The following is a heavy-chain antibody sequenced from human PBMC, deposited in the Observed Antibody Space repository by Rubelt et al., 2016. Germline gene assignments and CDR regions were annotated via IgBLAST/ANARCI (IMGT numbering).Heavy chain of an antibody. D-gene: IGHD6-19*01. CDR2: INHSGST. J-gene: IGHJ5*02. Sequence: QVYLQESGPGVVKPAETLSLRCTVSGGSISSSGYYWGWIRQPPAKGLEWIGEINHSGSTNYNPSLKSRVTISVDTSKNQVSLKLSSVTAADTAVYYCARQKTDSSGWYYWFDPWGQGTLVTVSS. CDR3: ARQKTDSSGWYYWFDP. V-gene: IGHV4-39*01. CDR1: GGSISSSGYY.